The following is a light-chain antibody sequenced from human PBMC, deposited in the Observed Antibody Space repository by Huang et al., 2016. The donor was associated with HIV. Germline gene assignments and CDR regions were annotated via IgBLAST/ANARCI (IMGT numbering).Light chain of an antibody. V-gene: IGKV3-15*01. Sequence: EIVMTQSPATLSVSPGERATLSCRASQSVGSNLAWYQQKPGQPPRLVLYGASTRATGRPARFSGSGSGTDFTLTISSLQSEDFAVYYCQQYNNWPPWTFGQGTRVEIK. J-gene: IGKJ1*01. CDR2: GAS. CDR1: QSVGSN. CDR3: QQYNNWPPWT.